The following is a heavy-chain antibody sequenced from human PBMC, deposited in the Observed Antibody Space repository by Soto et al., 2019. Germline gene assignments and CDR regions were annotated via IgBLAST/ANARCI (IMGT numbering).Heavy chain of an antibody. CDR2: INHSGST. Sequence: ASETLSLTCAVYGGSFSGYYWSWIRQPPGKGLEWIGEINHSGSTNYNPSLKSRVTISVDTSKNQFSLKLSSVTAADTAVYYCARVTSIAAAGTGSPFDYWGQGTLVTVFS. CDR3: ARVTSIAAAGTGSPFDY. V-gene: IGHV4-34*01. CDR1: GGSFSGYY. J-gene: IGHJ4*02. D-gene: IGHD6-13*01.